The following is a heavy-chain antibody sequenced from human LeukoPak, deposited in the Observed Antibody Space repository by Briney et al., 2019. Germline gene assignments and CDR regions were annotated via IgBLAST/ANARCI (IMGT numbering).Heavy chain of an antibody. J-gene: IGHJ6*02. Sequence: TSETLSLTCAVYGGSFSGYYWSWIRQPPGKGLEWIGEINHSGSTNYNPSLQSRVTISVDTSKNQFSLKLNSVTAADTAVYYCARGASAYYYAMDVWGQGTTVTV. CDR3: ARGASAYYYAMDV. V-gene: IGHV4-34*01. CDR2: INHSGST. CDR1: GGSFSGYY.